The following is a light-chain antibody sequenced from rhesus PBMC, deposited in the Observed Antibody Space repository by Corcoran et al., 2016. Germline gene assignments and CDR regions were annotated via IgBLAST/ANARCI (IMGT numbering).Light chain of an antibody. Sequence: DIQMTQSPSSLSASVGDRVTVTCRASQGINKELRWYQQQPGKAPRLLLYAASTLQTGVSSRFSGSGSGTDYTLTISRLQPEDVATYYCLQDYATPYSFGQGTKVEIK. CDR2: AAS. J-gene: IGKJ2*01. V-gene: IGKV1-94*01. CDR1: QGINKE. CDR3: LQDYATPYS.